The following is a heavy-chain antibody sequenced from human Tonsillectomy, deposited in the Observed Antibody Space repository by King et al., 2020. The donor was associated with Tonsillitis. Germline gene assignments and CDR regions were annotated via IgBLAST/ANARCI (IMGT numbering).Heavy chain of an antibody. V-gene: IGHV3-21*01. Sequence: VQLVESGGGLVKPGGSLRLSCEVSGFTFSTYNMHWVRQAPGKGLEWVSSITRSSYYIYYADSVKGRFTISRDTAKNSLYLQMNSLRAEDTAVYYCARGVNGGDDFLTGFEVGGFDCWGQGTLVTVSS. CDR1: GFTFSTYN. D-gene: IGHD3-9*01. CDR2: ITRSSYYI. J-gene: IGHJ4*02. CDR3: ARGVNGGDDFLTGFEVGGFDC.